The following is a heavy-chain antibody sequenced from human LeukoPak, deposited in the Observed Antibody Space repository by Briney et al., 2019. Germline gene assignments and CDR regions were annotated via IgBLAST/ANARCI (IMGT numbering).Heavy chain of an antibody. CDR2: IIPILGIA. CDR3: ARGLSSSWPGYNWFDP. CDR1: GGTFSSYA. V-gene: IGHV1-69*04. Sequence: ASVKVSCKASGGTFSSYAISWVRQAPGQGLEWMGRIIPILGIANYAQKFQGRVTITADKSTSTAYMELSSLRSEDTAVYYCARGLSSSWPGYNWFDPWGQGTLVTVSS. D-gene: IGHD6-13*01. J-gene: IGHJ5*02.